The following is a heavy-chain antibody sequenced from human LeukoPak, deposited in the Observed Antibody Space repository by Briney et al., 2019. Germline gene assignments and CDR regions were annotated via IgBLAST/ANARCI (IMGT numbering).Heavy chain of an antibody. J-gene: IGHJ4*02. CDR1: GYTFTSYG. CDR3: ARDRVYDILTGPPLDY. V-gene: IGHV1-18*01. D-gene: IGHD3-9*01. Sequence: GASVKVSCKASGYTFTSYGISWVRQAPGQGLEWMGWISAYNGNTNYAQKLQGRVTMTTDTSTSTAYMELRSLRSDDTAVYYCARDRVYDILTGPPLDYWGQGTLVTVSS. CDR2: ISAYNGNT.